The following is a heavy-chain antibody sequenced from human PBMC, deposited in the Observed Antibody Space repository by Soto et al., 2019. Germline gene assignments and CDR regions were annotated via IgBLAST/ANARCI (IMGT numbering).Heavy chain of an antibody. J-gene: IGHJ4*02. CDR2: ISAYNGNT. V-gene: IGHV1-18*01. Sequence: QVQLVQSGAEVKKPGASVKVSCKASGYNFTGYGISWVRQAPGQGLEWMGWISAYNGNTKDAQRLQGRDTMTTDTTSSTAYMVLRSVGSDDTAVYYCASSILVGYGLEGESDWGQGTLASVS. CDR3: ASSILVGYGLEGESD. D-gene: IGHD5-18*01. CDR1: GYNFTGYG.